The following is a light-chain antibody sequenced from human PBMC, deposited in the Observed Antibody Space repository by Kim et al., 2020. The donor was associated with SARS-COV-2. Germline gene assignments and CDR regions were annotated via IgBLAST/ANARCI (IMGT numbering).Light chain of an antibody. CDR1: QTVSTSY. Sequence: PGERATLSCRASQTVSTSYLAWYQQKPGQAPRLLINDASRRATGIPDRFSVSGSGTDFTPTISRLEPEDFAVYYCQQYASSPTTFGGGTKVDIK. J-gene: IGKJ4*01. V-gene: IGKV3-20*01. CDR3: QQYASSPTT. CDR2: DAS.